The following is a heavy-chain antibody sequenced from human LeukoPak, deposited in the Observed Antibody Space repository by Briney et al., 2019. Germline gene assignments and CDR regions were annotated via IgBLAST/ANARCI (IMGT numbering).Heavy chain of an antibody. V-gene: IGHV3-9*01. CDR2: ISWNSGSI. Sequence: PGRSLRLSCAVSGFTFDDYAMHWVRQAPGKGLEWVSGISWNSGSIGYADSVKGRFTISRDNAKNSLYLQMNSLRAEGTALYYCANSAYCGGDCYWGAFDIWGQGTMVTVSS. J-gene: IGHJ3*02. CDR3: ANSAYCGGDCYWGAFDI. D-gene: IGHD2-21*02. CDR1: GFTFDDYA.